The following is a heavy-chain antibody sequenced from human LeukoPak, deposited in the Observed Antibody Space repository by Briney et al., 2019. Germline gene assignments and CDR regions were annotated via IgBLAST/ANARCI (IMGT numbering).Heavy chain of an antibody. V-gene: IGHV4-4*02. CDR3: ARRANYDILTGYYPLDY. Sequence: SETLSLTCAASGGSISSSNWWSWVRQPPGKGLEWIGEIYHSGSTNYNPSLKSRVTISVDKSKNQFSLKLSSVTAADTAVYYCARRANYDILTGYYPLDYWGQGTLVTVSS. D-gene: IGHD3-9*01. CDR1: GGSISSSNW. CDR2: IYHSGST. J-gene: IGHJ4*02.